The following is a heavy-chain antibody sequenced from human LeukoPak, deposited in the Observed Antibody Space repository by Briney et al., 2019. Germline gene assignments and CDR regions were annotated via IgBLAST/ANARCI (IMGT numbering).Heavy chain of an antibody. CDR2: ISWSSGSI. CDR3: AKDIAPSIAAAVDPVFDY. CDR1: GFTFDDYA. V-gene: IGHV3-9*01. Sequence: GGSLRLSCAASGFTFDDYAMHWVRQAPGKGLEWVSGISWSSGSIGYADSVKGRFTISRDNAKNSLYLQMNSLRAEDTALYYCAKDIAPSIAAAVDPVFDYWGQGTLVTVSS. J-gene: IGHJ4*02. D-gene: IGHD6-13*01.